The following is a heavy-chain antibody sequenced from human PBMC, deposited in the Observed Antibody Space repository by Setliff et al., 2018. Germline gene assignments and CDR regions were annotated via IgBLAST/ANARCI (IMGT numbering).Heavy chain of an antibody. Sequence: KASETLSLTCAVSGYSISSGYYWGWIRQPPGKGLEWIGSIYHSGSTYYNPSLKSRVTISVDTSKNQFSLKLSSVTAADTAVYYCARHVYGSGSYYNWFDPWGQGTLVTVSS. D-gene: IGHD3-10*01. V-gene: IGHV4-38-2*01. J-gene: IGHJ5*02. CDR2: IYHSGST. CDR1: GYSISSGYY. CDR3: ARHVYGSGSYYNWFDP.